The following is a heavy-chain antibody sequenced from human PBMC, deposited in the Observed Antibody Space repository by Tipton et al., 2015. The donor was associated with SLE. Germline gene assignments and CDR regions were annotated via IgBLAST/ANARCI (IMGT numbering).Heavy chain of an antibody. CDR3: ARGGDYDTLTLGY. CDR2: INHSGST. Sequence: TLSLTCAVYVGSFSGYYWSWIRQPPGKGLEWIGEINHSGSTNYNPSLKSRVTISVDTSKNQFSLKLSSVTAADTAVYYCARGGDYDTLTLGYWGQGTLVTVSS. D-gene: IGHD3-9*01. V-gene: IGHV4-34*01. CDR1: VGSFSGYY. J-gene: IGHJ4*02.